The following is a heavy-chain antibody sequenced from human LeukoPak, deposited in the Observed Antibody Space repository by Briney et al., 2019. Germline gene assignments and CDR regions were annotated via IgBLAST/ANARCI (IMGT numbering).Heavy chain of an antibody. Sequence: GGSLRLSCAASGFTFSSYDMHWVRQATGKGLEWVSAIGTAGDTYYPGSVKGRFTISRENAKNSLYLQMNSLRAGDTAVYYCARDWFEWDHGCYYGMDVWGQGTTVTVSS. CDR2: IGTAGDT. CDR3: ARDWFEWDHGCYYGMDV. V-gene: IGHV3-13*01. CDR1: GFTFSSYD. D-gene: IGHD1-26*01. J-gene: IGHJ6*02.